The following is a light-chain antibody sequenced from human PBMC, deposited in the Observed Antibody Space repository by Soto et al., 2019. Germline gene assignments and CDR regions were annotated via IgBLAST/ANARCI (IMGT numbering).Light chain of an antibody. CDR2: EVN. V-gene: IGLV2-8*01. CDR1: SSDVGAYNY. Sequence: QSVLTQPPSASGSPGQSVTISCTGTSSDVGAYNYVSWYQQYPGKAPKLMIYEVNKRPSGVPDRFSGSKSGKTASLTVSGLQTEDEADYHCSSYARSNIWVFGGGTKLTVL. J-gene: IGLJ3*02. CDR3: SSYARSNIWV.